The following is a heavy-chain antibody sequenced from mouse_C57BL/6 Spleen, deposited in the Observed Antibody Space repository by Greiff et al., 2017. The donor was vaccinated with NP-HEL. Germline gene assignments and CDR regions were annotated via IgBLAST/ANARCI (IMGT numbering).Heavy chain of an antibody. CDR2: IYPGSGST. CDR1: GYTFTSYW. V-gene: IGHV1-55*01. CDR3: ARWGGGAMDY. Sequence: QVHVKQPGAELVKPGASVKMSCKASGYTFTSYWITWVKQRPGQGLEWIGDIYPGSGSTNYNEKFKSKATLTVDTSSSTAYMQLSSLTSEDSAVYYCARWGGGAMDYWGQGTSVTVSS. J-gene: IGHJ4*01.